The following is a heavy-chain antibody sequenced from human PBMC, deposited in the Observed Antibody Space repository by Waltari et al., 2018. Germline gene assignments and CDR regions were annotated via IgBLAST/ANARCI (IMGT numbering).Heavy chain of an antibody. V-gene: IGHV4-61*09. CDR2: IYTSGST. D-gene: IGHD6-25*01. J-gene: IGHJ4*02. Sequence: QVQLQESGPGLVKPSQTLSLTRTVSGGSISSGSYYWSWIRQPAGKGLEWIGYIYTSGSTNYNPSLKSRVTISVDTSKNQFSLKLSSVTAADTAVYYCARDLGEQQRFDYWGQGTLVTVSS. CDR3: ARDLGEQQRFDY. CDR1: GGSISSGSYY.